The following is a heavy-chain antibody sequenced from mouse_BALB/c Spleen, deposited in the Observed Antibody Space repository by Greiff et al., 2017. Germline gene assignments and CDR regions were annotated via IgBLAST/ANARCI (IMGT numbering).Heavy chain of an antibody. Sequence: EVKLMESGPELVKPGASVKMSCKASGYTFTSYVMHWVKQKPGQGLEWIGYINPYNDGTKYNEKFKGKATLTSDKSSSTAYMELSSLTSEDSAVYYCARERDDTWFAYWGQGTLVTVSA. D-gene: IGHD2-3*01. J-gene: IGHJ3*01. CDR2: INPYNDGT. CDR1: GYTFTSYV. CDR3: ARERDDTWFAY. V-gene: IGHV1-14*01.